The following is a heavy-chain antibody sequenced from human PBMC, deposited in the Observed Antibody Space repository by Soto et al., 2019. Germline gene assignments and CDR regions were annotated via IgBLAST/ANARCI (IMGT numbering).Heavy chain of an antibody. V-gene: IGHV1-69*02. CDR2: IIPILGIA. Sequence: SVKVSCKASGGTFSSYTISWVRQAPGQGLEWMGRIIPILGIANYAQQFQGRVTITGDMSTSTVYMELRSLRSEDTAVYYCAAGPNNLLDFWGQGTLVTVSS. CDR1: GGTFSSYT. D-gene: IGHD1-20*01. CDR3: AAGPNNLLDF. J-gene: IGHJ4*02.